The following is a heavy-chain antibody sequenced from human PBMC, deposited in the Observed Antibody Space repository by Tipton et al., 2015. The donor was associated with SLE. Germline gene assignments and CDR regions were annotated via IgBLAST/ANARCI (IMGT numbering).Heavy chain of an antibody. J-gene: IGHJ5*02. Sequence: LRLSCSVSGSSIGSGRYYWAWIRQPAGKGLEWIGRMYTSGSTSYNPSFKSRVTISGDSSKNQFSLKLTSLTAADTAMYYCARGYSSSWSEDWFDPWGQGTLVPVSS. CDR2: MYTSGST. CDR3: ARGYSSSWSEDWFDP. CDR1: GSSIGSGRYY. D-gene: IGHD6-13*01. V-gene: IGHV4-61*02.